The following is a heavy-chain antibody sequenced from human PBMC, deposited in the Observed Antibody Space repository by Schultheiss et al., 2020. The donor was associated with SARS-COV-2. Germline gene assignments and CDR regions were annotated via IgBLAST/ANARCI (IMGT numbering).Heavy chain of an antibody. Sequence: GGSLRLSCAASGFTFDDYAMHWVRQAPGKGLEWVSGISWNSGSIGYADSVKGRFTISRDNSKNTLYLQMNSLRAEDTAVYYCARGNVGYCSGGSCYSDYYYGMDVWGQGTTVTVSS. CDR1: GFTFDDYA. CDR3: ARGNVGYCSGGSCYSDYYYGMDV. J-gene: IGHJ6*02. D-gene: IGHD2-15*01. V-gene: IGHV3-9*01. CDR2: ISWNSGSI.